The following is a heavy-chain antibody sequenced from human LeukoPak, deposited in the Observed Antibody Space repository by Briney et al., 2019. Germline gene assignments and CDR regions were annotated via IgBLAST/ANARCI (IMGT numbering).Heavy chain of an antibody. D-gene: IGHD6-13*01. Sequence: ASVKVSCKASGYTFTDSYIHWLRQAPGQGLEWMGWLSPNSGDSNHAQKFQDRITMTRDTSINTAYMDLTSLKSDDTAVCYCARAMASAAFDSWGQGTLVIVSS. CDR2: LSPNSGDS. CDR1: GYTFTDSY. V-gene: IGHV1-2*02. J-gene: IGHJ4*02. CDR3: ARAMASAAFDS.